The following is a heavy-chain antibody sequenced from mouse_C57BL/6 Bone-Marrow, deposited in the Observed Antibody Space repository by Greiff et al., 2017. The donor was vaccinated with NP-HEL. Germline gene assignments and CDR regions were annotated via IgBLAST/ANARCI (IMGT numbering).Heavy chain of an antibody. V-gene: IGHV1-75*01. D-gene: IGHD2-3*01. J-gene: IGHJ1*03. CDR2: IFPGSGST. CDR1: GYTFTDYY. Sequence: LQQSGASVKISCKASGYTFTDYYINRVKQRPGQGLEWIGWIFPGSGSTYYNEKLKGKATLTVDKSSSTAYMLLSSLTSEDAAVYFCARDGYYRYFDVGGTGTTVTVSS. CDR3: ARDGYYRYFDV.